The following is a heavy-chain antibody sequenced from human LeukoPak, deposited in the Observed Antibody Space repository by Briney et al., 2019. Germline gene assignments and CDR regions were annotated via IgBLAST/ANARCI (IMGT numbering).Heavy chain of an antibody. J-gene: IGHJ1*01. D-gene: IGHD3-10*01. Sequence: YPGGSLRLSCAASGFTFSSYWMNWVRQAPGKGLEWVSYINSGSNTKYYANSVKGRFTISRDNAKNSLYLQMNSLRAEDTAVYYCASVSGSYLDFQHWGQGTLVTVSS. V-gene: IGHV3-48*04. CDR2: INSGSNTK. CDR3: ASVSGSYLDFQH. CDR1: GFTFSSYW.